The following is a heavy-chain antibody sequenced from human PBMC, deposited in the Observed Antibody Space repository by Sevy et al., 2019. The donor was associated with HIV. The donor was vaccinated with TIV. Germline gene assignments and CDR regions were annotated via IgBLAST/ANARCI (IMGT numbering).Heavy chain of an antibody. D-gene: IGHD3-22*01. CDR1: GFTFSSYA. V-gene: IGHV3-30-3*01. CDR3: ARGGDSSGYYYKAFDI. CDR2: ISYDGSNK. Sequence: GRSLRLSCAASGFTFSSYAMHWVRQAPGKGLEWVAVISYDGSNKYYADSVKGRFTISRDNSKNTLYLQMNSLRAEDTAVYYCARGGDSSGYYYKAFDIWGQGTMVTVSS. J-gene: IGHJ3*02.